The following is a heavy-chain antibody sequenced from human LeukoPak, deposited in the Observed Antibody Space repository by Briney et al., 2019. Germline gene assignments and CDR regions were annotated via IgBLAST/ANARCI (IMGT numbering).Heavy chain of an antibody. CDR2: INHNGNVN. J-gene: IGHJ6*02. CDR1: GFTFSNAW. V-gene: IGHV3-7*03. CDR3: ARGGGLDV. Sequence: GGSLRLSCAASGFTFSNAWMSWVRLAPGKGLEWVASINHNGNVNYYVDSVKGRFTISRDNAKNSLYLQMSNLRAEDTAVYFCARGGGLDVWGQGATVTVSS. D-gene: IGHD3-16*01.